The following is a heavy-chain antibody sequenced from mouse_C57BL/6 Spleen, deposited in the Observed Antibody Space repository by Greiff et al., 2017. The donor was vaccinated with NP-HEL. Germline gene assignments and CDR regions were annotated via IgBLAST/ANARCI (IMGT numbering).Heavy chain of an antibody. CDR2: IWRGGST. J-gene: IGHJ1*03. CDR3: AKKNTTDWYFDV. CDR1: GFSLTSYG. D-gene: IGHD1-1*01. V-gene: IGHV2-5*01. Sequence: VMLVESGPGLVQPSQSLSITCTVSGFSLTSYGVHWVRQSPGKGLEWLGVIWRGGSTDYNAAFMSRLSITKDNSKSQVFFKMNSLQADDTAIYYCAKKNTTDWYFDVWGTGTTVTVSS.